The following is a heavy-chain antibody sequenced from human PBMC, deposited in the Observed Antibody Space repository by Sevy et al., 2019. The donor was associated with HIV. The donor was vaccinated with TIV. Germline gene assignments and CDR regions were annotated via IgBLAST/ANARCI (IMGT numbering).Heavy chain of an antibody. CDR2: NYYNGNT. CDR1: GVSVSSGTYY. CDR3: ARGGISIPSYFDY. D-gene: IGHD2-21*01. V-gene: IGHV4-61*01. Sequence: SETLSLTCTVSGVSVSSGTYYWTWIRQPPGKGLEWIGYNYYNGNTNYNPSLKSRVTISLDTSKNQFSLNLSSVTAADSAVYYCARGGISIPSYFDYWGQGTLVTVSS. J-gene: IGHJ4*02.